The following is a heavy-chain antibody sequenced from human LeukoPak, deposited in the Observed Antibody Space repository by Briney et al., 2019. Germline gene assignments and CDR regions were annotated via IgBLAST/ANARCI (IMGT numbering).Heavy chain of an antibody. CDR2: IYYSGIT. CDR3: ARTYNYGSGVGFDY. Sequence: SETLSLTCTVSGGSISSSSYYWGWIRQPPGKGLEWMGYIYYSGITTYNPSLKSRVTISVDTSKNQFSLKLSSVTAADTALYYCARTYNYGSGVGFDYWGQGTLVTVSS. V-gene: IGHV4-61*05. J-gene: IGHJ4*02. CDR1: GGSISSSSYY. D-gene: IGHD3-10*01.